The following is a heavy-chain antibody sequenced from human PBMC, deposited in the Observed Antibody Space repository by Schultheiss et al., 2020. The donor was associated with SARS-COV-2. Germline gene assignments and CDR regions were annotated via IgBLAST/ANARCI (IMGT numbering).Heavy chain of an antibody. Sequence: SEKRDLTCAVYGGSFSGYYWSWIRQPPGKGLEWIGEINHSGSTNYNPSLKSRVTISVDKSKNQFSLKLSSVTAADTAVYYCARMVVVAATLGWFDPWGQGTLVTVSS. CDR3: ARMVVVAATLGWFDP. V-gene: IGHV4-34*01. CDR1: GGSFSGYY. D-gene: IGHD2-15*01. J-gene: IGHJ5*02. CDR2: INHSGST.